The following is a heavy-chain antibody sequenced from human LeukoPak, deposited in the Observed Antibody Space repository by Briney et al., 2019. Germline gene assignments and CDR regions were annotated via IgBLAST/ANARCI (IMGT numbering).Heavy chain of an antibody. CDR3: ARVSYYDSSGYYGARYYYGMDV. CDR2: INHSGST. D-gene: IGHD3-22*01. J-gene: IGHJ6*02. V-gene: IGHV4-34*01. Sequence: KPSETLSLTCAAYGGSFSGYYWSWIRQPPGKGLEWIGEINHSGSTNYNPSLKSRVTISVDTSKNQFSLKLSSVTAADTAVYYCARVSYYDSSGYYGARYYYGMDVWGQGTTVTVSS. CDR1: GGSFSGYY.